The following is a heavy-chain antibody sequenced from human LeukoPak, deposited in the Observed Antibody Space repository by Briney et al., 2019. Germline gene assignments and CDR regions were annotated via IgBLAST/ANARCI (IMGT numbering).Heavy chain of an antibody. CDR1: RFTFRIYS. D-gene: IGHD1-14*01. CDR3: GRVGPWVNPDYYYYYMDV. CDR2: ISSSSSYI. V-gene: IGHV3-21*01. J-gene: IGHJ6*03. Sequence: GGSLRLSRAPSRFTFRIYSMNWVRPAPGRGLEWVSSISSSSSYIYYAYSEKGRFTISRDNAKNSLYLQMNRLRAEETAVYYCGRVGPWVNPDYYYYYMDVWGKGTTVTVSS.